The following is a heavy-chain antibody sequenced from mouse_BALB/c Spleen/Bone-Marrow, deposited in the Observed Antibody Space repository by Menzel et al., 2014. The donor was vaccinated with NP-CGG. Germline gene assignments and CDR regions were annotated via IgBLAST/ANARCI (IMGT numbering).Heavy chain of an antibody. V-gene: IGHV2-6-7*01. CDR3: ARGEDYDDYYAMDY. CDR1: GSSLTGYG. D-gene: IGHD2-4*01. CDR2: IWGDGST. J-gene: IGHJ4*01. Sequence: VQLVESGPGLVAPSQSLSITCTVSGSSLTGYGVNWVRQPPGKGLEWLGMIWGDGSTDYNSALKSRLSISKDNSKSQVFLKMNSLQTDDTARYYCARGEDYDDYYAMDYWGQGTSVTVSS.